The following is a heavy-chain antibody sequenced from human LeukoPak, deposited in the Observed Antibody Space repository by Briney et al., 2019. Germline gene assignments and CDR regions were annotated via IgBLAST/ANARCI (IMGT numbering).Heavy chain of an antibody. CDR3: ARDAGARAFDI. D-gene: IGHD2-8*02. CDR2: ISSSSNTI. CDR1: GFTFSSYS. J-gene: IGHJ3*02. Sequence: GSLRLSCAASGFTFSSYSMNWVRQAPGKGLEWISYISSSSNTIYYADSVKGRFTISRDNAKNSLYLQMNSLRAEDTAVYYCARDAGARAFDIWGQGTMVTVSS. V-gene: IGHV3-48*01.